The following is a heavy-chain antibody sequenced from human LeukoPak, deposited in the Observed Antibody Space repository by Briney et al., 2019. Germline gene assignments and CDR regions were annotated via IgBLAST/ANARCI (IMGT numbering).Heavy chain of an antibody. CDR1: GFTFSNYG. CDR3: ASPLDSSGYYLGY. D-gene: IGHD3-22*01. CDR2: IWYDGSNK. V-gene: IGHV3-33*01. J-gene: IGHJ4*02. Sequence: GRSLRLSCAASGFTFSNYGMHWVRQAPGKGLEWVAVIWYDGSNKYYADSVKGRFTISRDNSKNTLYLQMNSLRAEDTAVYYCASPLDSSGYYLGYWGREPWSPSPQ.